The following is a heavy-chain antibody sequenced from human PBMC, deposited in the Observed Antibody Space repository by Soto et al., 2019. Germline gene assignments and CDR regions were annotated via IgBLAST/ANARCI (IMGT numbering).Heavy chain of an antibody. J-gene: IGHJ4*02. CDR1: GYNFAGYW. CDR3: ARGGVSTRTFDY. Sequence: GESLKISCKGSGYNFAGYWIAWVRQMPGKGLELMGIIYPSDSDTRYKPSFQGQVTISADKSISSAYLQWSSLRASDTAMYYCARGGVSTRTFDYWGQGTPVTVSS. CDR2: IYPSDSDT. D-gene: IGHD3-3*01. V-gene: IGHV5-51*01.